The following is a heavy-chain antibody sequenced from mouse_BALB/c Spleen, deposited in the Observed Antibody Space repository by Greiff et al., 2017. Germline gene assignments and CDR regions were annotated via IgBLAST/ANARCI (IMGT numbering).Heavy chain of an antibody. Sequence: VQGVESGPGLVAPSQSLSISCTASGFSFTSYGVHWVRQPPGKGLEWLGVIWAGGSTTYNSALMSRLSISKDNSKSQVFLKMNSLQTDDTAMYYCARDRRGYDGARDDWGRGTAVTVSS. V-gene: IGHV2-9*02. CDR1: GFSFTSYG. J-gene: IGHJ4*01. CDR2: IWAGGST. D-gene: IGHD2-2*01. CDR3: ARDRRGYDGARDD.